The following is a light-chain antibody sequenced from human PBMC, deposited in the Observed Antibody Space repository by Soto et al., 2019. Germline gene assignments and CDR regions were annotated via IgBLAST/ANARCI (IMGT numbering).Light chain of an antibody. CDR3: QQYNNWPPFT. V-gene: IGKV3-15*01. Sequence: DIVMTQSPATLSVSPGDRATLSCRASQSVSSNLAWYQQKPGKAPRLLIYGASTRTTGIPARFISSGSGTEFTPNISSLQSQDFAVYFCQQYNNWPPFTFGQGTKLEIK. CDR1: QSVSSN. J-gene: IGKJ2*01. CDR2: GAS.